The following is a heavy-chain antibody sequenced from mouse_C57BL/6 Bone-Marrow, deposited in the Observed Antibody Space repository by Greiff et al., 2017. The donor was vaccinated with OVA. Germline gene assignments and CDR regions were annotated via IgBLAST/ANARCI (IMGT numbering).Heavy chain of an antibody. CDR3: ARAGTDYAMDY. J-gene: IGHJ4*01. CDR2: ILPGSGST. CDR1: GYTFTSYW. D-gene: IGHD4-1*01. V-gene: IGHV1-9*01. Sequence: VQLQQPGAELVKPGASVKLSCKASGYTFTSYWIEWVKQRPGHGLEWIGEILPGSGSTNYNEKFKGKATFTADTSSNTAYMQLSSLTTEDSAIYYCARAGTDYAMDYWGQGTSVTVSS.